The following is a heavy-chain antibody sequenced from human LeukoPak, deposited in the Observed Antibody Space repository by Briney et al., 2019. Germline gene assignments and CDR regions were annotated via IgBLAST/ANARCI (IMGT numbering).Heavy chain of an antibody. V-gene: IGHV3-7*03. Sequence: GGSLRLSCVASGFPFSSYWMTWVRQAPGKGLEWVANIKQDGSEKYYVDSVKGRFTISRDNAKNSLYLQMNSLRAEDTAVYYCARVEVATTVPEYFDYWGQGTLVTVSS. D-gene: IGHD5-12*01. CDR3: ARVEVATTVPEYFDY. CDR2: IKQDGSEK. CDR1: GFPFSSYW. J-gene: IGHJ4*02.